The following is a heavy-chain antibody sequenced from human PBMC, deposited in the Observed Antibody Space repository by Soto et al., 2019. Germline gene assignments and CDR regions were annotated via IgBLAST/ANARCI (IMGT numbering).Heavy chain of an antibody. J-gene: IGHJ5*02. Sequence: QVHLVQSGGEMKKLGASVKVSCKASGYTFTDFGISWVRQAPGQGLEWMGWISGFDGERNNAQKYQARVTLPTDTSATTAYRELRSLTSDEAGIYYCAGDEDRWGEDWFGPWGQGTMFIVSS. V-gene: IGHV1-18*01. CDR1: GYTFTDFG. D-gene: IGHD3-16*01. CDR3: AGDEDRWGEDWFGP. CDR2: ISGFDGER.